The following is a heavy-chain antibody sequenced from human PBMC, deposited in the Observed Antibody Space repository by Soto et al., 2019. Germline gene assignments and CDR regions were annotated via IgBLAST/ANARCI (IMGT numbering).Heavy chain of an antibody. CDR2: LYNTGST. J-gene: IGHJ6*02. Sequence: ASETLSLTCTVSGGSISRYYWSWIRQPPGKGLEWIGYLYNTGSTIYNPSLESRVTISVDTSKNQFSLDLNSVTAADTAVDYCATNLRGYCGTACYPLDVWGPGTTVTAPS. CDR3: ATNLRGYCGTACYPLDV. D-gene: IGHD2-21*02. CDR1: GGSISRYY. V-gene: IGHV4-59*01.